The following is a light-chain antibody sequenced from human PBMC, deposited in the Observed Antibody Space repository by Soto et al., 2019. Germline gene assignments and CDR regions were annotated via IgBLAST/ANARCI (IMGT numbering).Light chain of an antibody. V-gene: IGLV2-14*02. Sequence: QSVLTQPASVSGSPGQSITISCTGTTSDVGSYNLVSWYQQHPGKAPKLIIYEVSERPSGVSTRFSGSKSGNMASLTISGLQAEDEAEYYCSSYTSSSTPVVFGGGTKLTVL. J-gene: IGLJ2*01. CDR1: TSDVGSYNL. CDR3: SSYTSSSTPVV. CDR2: EVS.